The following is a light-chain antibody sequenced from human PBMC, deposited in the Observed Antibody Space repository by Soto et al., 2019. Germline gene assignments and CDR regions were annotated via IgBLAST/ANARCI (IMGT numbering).Light chain of an antibody. CDR3: QSYDIRLSAWV. CDR2: GNS. J-gene: IGLJ3*02. CDR1: SSNIGAVYD. V-gene: IGLV1-40*01. Sequence: QSVLTQPPSVSGAPGQRVTISCTGSSSNIGAVYDVHWYQQLPGTAPKLLIYGNSNRPSGVPDRFSGSKSGTSASLAITGLQAEDEADYYCQSYDIRLSAWVFGGGTKLTVL.